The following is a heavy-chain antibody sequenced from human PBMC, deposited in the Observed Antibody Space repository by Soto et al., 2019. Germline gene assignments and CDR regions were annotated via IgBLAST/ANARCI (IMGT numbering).Heavy chain of an antibody. Sequence: EVQLVESGGGLVQPGGSLRLSCAASGFTFSSYAMHWVRQAPGKGLEYVSAISSNGGSTYYANSVKGRFTISRDNSKNTLYLQMRSLRAEDMAVYYCARESSDALDYWGQGTLVTVSS. V-gene: IGHV3-64*01. D-gene: IGHD2-21*02. CDR3: ARESSDALDY. CDR2: ISSNGGST. J-gene: IGHJ4*02. CDR1: GFTFSSYA.